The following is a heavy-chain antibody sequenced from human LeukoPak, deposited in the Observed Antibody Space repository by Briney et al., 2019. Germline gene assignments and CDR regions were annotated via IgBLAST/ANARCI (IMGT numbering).Heavy chain of an antibody. V-gene: IGHV4-39*07. Sequence: SETLSLTCTVSGDSISSGDYYWGWIRQPPGKGLEWIGSIYYSGSTYYNPSLKSRVTISVDTSKNQFSLKLSSVTAADTAVYYCATEDTAMPLYFDYWGQGTLVTVSS. J-gene: IGHJ4*02. CDR3: ATEDTAMPLYFDY. D-gene: IGHD5-18*01. CDR2: IYYSGST. CDR1: GDSISSGDYY.